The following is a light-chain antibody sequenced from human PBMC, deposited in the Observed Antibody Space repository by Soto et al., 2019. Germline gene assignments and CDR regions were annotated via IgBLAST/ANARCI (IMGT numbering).Light chain of an antibody. CDR2: EVN. J-gene: IGLJ2*01. CDR3: SSYAGSNNVL. V-gene: IGLV2-8*01. CDR1: SNDVGGYDY. Sequence: QSALTQPPSASGSPGQSVTISCTGTSNDVGGYDYVSWYQQHPGKAPKLMIYEVNKRPSGVPDRFSGSKSGNTASLTVSGLQPEDEADYYCSSYAGSNNVLFGGGTQLTVL.